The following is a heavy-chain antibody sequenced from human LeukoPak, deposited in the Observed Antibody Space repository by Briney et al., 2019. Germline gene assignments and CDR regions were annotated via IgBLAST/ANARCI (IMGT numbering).Heavy chain of an antibody. CDR1: GYTFTGYY. CDR2: INPNSGGT. J-gene: IGHJ6*02. CDR3: ARELYYYYGMDV. Sequence: GASVKVSCKASGYTFTGYYMHWVRQAPGQGLEWMGWINPNSGGTNYAQKFQGRATMTRDASISTAYMELSRLRSDDTAVYYCARELYYYYGMDVWGQGTTVTVSS. V-gene: IGHV1-2*02.